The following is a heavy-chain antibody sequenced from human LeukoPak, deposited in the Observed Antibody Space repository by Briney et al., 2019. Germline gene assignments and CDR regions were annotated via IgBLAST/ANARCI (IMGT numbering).Heavy chain of an antibody. CDR3: AKVEYYYDSSGYYYPDYFDY. CDR2: IRYDGSNK. Sequence: GGSLRLSCAASGFTFSSYGMHWVRQAPGKGLEWVAFIRYDGSNKYYADSVKGRFTISRDNSKNTLYLQMNSLRAEDTAVHYCAKVEYYYDSSGYYYPDYFDYWGQGTLVTVSS. D-gene: IGHD3-22*01. V-gene: IGHV3-30*02. J-gene: IGHJ4*02. CDR1: GFTFSSYG.